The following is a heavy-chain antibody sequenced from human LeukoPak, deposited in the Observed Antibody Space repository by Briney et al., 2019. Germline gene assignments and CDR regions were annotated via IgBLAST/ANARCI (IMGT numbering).Heavy chain of an antibody. J-gene: IGHJ4*02. CDR2: IRYDVSNK. CDR3: ARRALISTSGYQHIDY. V-gene: IGHV3-30*02. D-gene: IGHD6-25*01. CDR1: GFTFSSYG. Sequence: PGGSLRLSCAASGFTFSSYGMHWVRQAPGKGLEWVAFIRYDVSNKYYADSVQGRFTISADKSISTAYLQWSSLKASDTAMYYCARRALISTSGYQHIDYWGQGTLVTVSS.